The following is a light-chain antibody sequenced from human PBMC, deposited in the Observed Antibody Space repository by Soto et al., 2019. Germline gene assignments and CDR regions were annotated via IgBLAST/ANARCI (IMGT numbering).Light chain of an antibody. J-gene: IGKJ4*01. CDR1: QSISSY. Sequence: LQMTQSPSSLPASVGDRVTITCRSSQSISSYLNWYQQKPGKAPKLLIYAASSLQSGVPSRFSGSGSGTDFTLTISSLQPADFATYYCQQSYSTPLTFGGGTKLEIK. CDR3: QQSYSTPLT. CDR2: AAS. V-gene: IGKV1-39*01.